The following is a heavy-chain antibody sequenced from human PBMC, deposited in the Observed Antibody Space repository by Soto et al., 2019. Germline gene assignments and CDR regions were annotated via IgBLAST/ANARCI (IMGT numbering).Heavy chain of an antibody. V-gene: IGHV4-59*11. D-gene: IGHD2-15*01. CDR2: IYFTGYT. CDR3: ATVAMTSTKGFDY. J-gene: IGHJ4*02. CDR1: GGSLSSHY. Sequence: QVQLQESGPGLVKPSETLSLTCTVSGGSLSSHYWSWIRQSPGKGLEWIGYIYFTGYTNYNPSLKNRVTISVDTSKSQFSLSLNSVTAADTAVYYCATVAMTSTKGFDYWGQGTLVSVSS.